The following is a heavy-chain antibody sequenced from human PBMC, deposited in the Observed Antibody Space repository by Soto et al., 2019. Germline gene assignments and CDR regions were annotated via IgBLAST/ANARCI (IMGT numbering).Heavy chain of an antibody. Sequence: QVQLQESGPGLVKPSETLSLTCSVSGGSVSGTSHYWNWIRQTPGKGLEWIGYIDYSGSTNYSPSLKSRVTISVDTSKTQFSLKLSSVTAADTAVYYCARGGTSSRRAVAGYFHYWGQGIQVTVSS. D-gene: IGHD1-7*01. CDR3: ARGGTSSRRAVAGYFHY. V-gene: IGHV4-61*01. J-gene: IGHJ1*01. CDR2: IDYSGST. CDR1: GGSVSGTSHY.